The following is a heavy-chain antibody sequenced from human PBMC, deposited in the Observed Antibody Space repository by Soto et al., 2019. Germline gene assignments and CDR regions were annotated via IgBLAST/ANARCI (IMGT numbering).Heavy chain of an antibody. V-gene: IGHV3-7*03. J-gene: IGHJ6*02. CDR1: GFTFSSYW. D-gene: IGHD4-4*01. CDR3: ARDYSNYVSDYYYGMDV. CDR2: IKQDGSEK. Sequence: PGGSLRLSCAASGFTFSSYWMGWVRQAPGKGLEWVANIKQDGSEKYYVDSVKGRFTISRDNAKNSLYLQMNSLRAEDTAVYYCARDYSNYVSDYYYGMDVWGQGTTVTVSS.